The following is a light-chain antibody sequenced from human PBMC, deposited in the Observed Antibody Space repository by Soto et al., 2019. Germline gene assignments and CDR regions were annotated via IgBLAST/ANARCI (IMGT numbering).Light chain of an antibody. J-gene: IGLJ1*01. CDR3: SSYTSSSTSFV. CDR1: SSDVGGYNY. Sequence: QSVLTQPASVSGSPGQSITISCTGTSSDVGGYNYVSWYLHHPGQAPKLMIYEVDTRPSGVSDRFSGSKPGNTASLTISGLQAEDEADYYCSSYTSSSTSFVFGSGTKVTVL. V-gene: IGLV2-14*01. CDR2: EVD.